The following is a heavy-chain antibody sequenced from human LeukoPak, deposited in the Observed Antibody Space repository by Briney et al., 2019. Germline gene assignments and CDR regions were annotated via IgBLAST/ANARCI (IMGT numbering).Heavy chain of an antibody. CDR2: ISAYNGNT. CDR3: TYSSTSSPLYYYYGMDV. J-gene: IGHJ6*02. Sequence: ASVKVSCKASGYTFTSYGISWVRQAPGQGLEWMGWISAYNGNTNYAQKLRGRVTMTTDTSTSTAYMELRSLRSDDTAVYYCTYSSTSSPLYYYYGMDVWGQGTTVTVSS. V-gene: IGHV1-18*01. D-gene: IGHD2-2*01. CDR1: GYTFTSYG.